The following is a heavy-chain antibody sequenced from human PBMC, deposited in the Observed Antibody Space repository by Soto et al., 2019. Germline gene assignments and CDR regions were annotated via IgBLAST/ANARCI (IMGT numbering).Heavy chain of an antibody. CDR2: IYPGDSDT. D-gene: IGHD6-13*01. V-gene: IGHV5-51*01. CDR1: GYSFTSYW. Sequence: GESLKISCKGSGYSFTSYWIGWVRQMPGKGLEWMGIIYPGDSDTRYSPSFQGQVTISADKSISTAYLQWSSLKASDTAMYYCARHVGAGSDYYYYYMDVWGKGTTVTVS. CDR3: ARHVGAGSDYYYYYMDV. J-gene: IGHJ6*03.